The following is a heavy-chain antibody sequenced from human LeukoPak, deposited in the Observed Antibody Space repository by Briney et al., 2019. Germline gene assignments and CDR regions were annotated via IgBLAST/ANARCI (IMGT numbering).Heavy chain of an antibody. CDR1: GFTFSSYG. CDR3: ASGSPLNWFDP. CDR2: IYSGGST. Sequence: PGGSLRLSCAASGFTFSSYGMHWVRQAPGKGLEWVSVIYSGGSTYYADSVKGRFTISRDNSKNTLYLQMNSLRAEDTAVYYCASGSPLNWFDPWGQGTLVTVSS. J-gene: IGHJ5*02. V-gene: IGHV3-NL1*01. D-gene: IGHD1-26*01.